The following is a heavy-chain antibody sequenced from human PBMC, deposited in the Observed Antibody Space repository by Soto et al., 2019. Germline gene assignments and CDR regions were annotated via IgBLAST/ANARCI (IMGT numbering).Heavy chain of an antibody. J-gene: IGHJ4*02. V-gene: IGHV3-73*01. CDR1: GINFSGSA. Sequence: PGGALRLSWAASGINFSGSALHWVRQASGKGLEWVGRIRSKFSDYATAYAASVKGRFTVSRDDSKNTLYLQMNSLRAEDTAVYYCAKDDYIWGSYRPMVRKFSWYFDYWGQGTLVTVSS. CDR2: IRSKFSDYAT. D-gene: IGHD3-16*02. CDR3: AKDDYIWGSYRPMVRKFSWYFDY.